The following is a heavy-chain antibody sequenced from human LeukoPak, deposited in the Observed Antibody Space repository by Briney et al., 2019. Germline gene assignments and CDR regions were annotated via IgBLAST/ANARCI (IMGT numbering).Heavy chain of an antibody. V-gene: IGHV3-66*02. CDR3: ARDYSSSSPGPYYYYYMDV. CDR2: IYSGGST. J-gene: IGHJ6*03. CDR1: GFTVSSNY. Sequence: GGSLRLSCAASGFTVSSNYMSWVRQAPGKGLEWVPVIYSGGSTYYTDSVKGRFTISRDNSKNTLYLQMNSLRAEDTAVYYCARDYSSSSPGPYYYYYMDVWGKGTTVTVSS. D-gene: IGHD6-6*01.